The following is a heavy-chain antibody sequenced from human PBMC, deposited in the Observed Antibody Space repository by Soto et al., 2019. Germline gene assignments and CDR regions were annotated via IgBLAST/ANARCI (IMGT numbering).Heavy chain of an antibody. CDR3: ARAGDSSSWYGPEDNWFDP. J-gene: IGHJ5*02. Sequence: SVKVSCKASGGTFSSYTISWVRQAPGQGLEWMGRIIPILGIANYAQKFQGRVTITADKSTSTAYMELSSLRSEDTAVYYCARAGDSSSWYGPEDNWFDPWGQGTLVTISS. D-gene: IGHD6-13*01. CDR2: IIPILGIA. CDR1: GGTFSSYT. V-gene: IGHV1-69*02.